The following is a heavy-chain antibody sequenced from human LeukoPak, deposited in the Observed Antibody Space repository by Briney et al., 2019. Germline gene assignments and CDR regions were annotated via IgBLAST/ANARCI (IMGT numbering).Heavy chain of an antibody. CDR3: AKEGAVPAAAYFDH. Sequence: PGGSLRLSCAASGFTFSSYAMSWVRQAPGTGLKWVSRIYRDGSTTDYADSVKGRFTISRDNSKNTLYLQMNSLRAEGTAVYYCAKEGAVPAAAYFDHWGQGTLVTVSS. CDR2: IYRDGSTT. CDR1: GFTFSSYA. V-gene: IGHV3-23*03. J-gene: IGHJ4*02. D-gene: IGHD2-2*01.